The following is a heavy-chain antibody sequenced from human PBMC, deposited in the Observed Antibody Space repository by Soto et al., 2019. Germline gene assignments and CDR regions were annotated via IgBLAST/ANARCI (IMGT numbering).Heavy chain of an antibody. CDR1: GGSISNGTYY. J-gene: IGHJ4*02. Sequence: LSLTCTVSGGSISNGTYYWGWIRQPPGKGLEWIATIYYSGSTYYSPSLRSRVTISVDTSKNQFSLKLNSVTAADTAVYYCAGGPQHGSGTLTIEQWGQGTPVTVSS. CDR2: IYYSGST. D-gene: IGHD3-10*01. CDR3: AGGPQHGSGTLTIEQ. V-gene: IGHV4-39*01.